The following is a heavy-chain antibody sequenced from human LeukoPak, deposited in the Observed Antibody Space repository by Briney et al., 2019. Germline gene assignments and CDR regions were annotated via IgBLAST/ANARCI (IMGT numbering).Heavy chain of an antibody. CDR1: GFTVSSNY. CDR3: ARGGYGGPDAFDI. D-gene: IGHD4-23*01. J-gene: IGHJ3*02. V-gene: IGHV3-53*04. Sequence: GGSLRLSCAASGFTVSSNYMSWVRQAPGKGLEWVSVIYSGYSGGSTYYADSVKGRFTTSRHNSKNTLYLQMNSLRAEDTAVYYCARGGYGGPDAFDIWGQGTMVTVSS. CDR2: IYSGYSGGST.